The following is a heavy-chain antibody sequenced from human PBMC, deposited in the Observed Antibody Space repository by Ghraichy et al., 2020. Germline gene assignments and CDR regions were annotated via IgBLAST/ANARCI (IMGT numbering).Heavy chain of an antibody. CDR3: ARGGGWLRTDY. CDR1: GFTFSSYW. J-gene: IGHJ4*02. V-gene: IGHV3-74*01. CDR2: INSDGSSI. Sequence: GGSLRLSCAVSGFTFSSYWMHWVRQAPGKGLVWVSRINSDGSSISHADSVRGRFTISRNNAKNTLYLQMNSLRAEDTAVYYCARGGGWLRTDYWGQGTLVTVSS. D-gene: IGHD5-12*01.